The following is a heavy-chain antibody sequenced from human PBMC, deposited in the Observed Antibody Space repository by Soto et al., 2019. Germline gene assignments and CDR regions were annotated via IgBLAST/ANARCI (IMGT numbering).Heavy chain of an antibody. D-gene: IGHD3-16*01. Sequence: QLQLQESGPGLVRPSETLSLTCSVSGGSITSDGYYWGWIRQSPGKGLQWIGSIYYTGSTYYYPSLARRATVSVDTSTNQFSLSLSSVTAADAAVYYCVRGGKFYQQETYYFDYWGQGTLVAVSS. CDR2: IYYTGST. J-gene: IGHJ4*02. CDR3: VRGGKFYQQETYYFDY. CDR1: GGSITSDGYY. V-gene: IGHV4-39*01.